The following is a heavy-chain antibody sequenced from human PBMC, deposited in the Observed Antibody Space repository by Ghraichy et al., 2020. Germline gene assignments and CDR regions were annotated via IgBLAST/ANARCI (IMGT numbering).Heavy chain of an antibody. CDR2: IYTSGST. CDR3: ASFGVYEKDAFDI. Sequence: SETLTLTCTVSGGSISSYYWSWIRQPAGKGLEWIGRIYTSGSTNYNPSLKSRVTMSVDTSKNQFSLKLSSVTAADTAVYYCASFGVYEKDAFDIWGQGTMVTVSS. V-gene: IGHV4-4*07. CDR1: GGSISSYY. D-gene: IGHD3-16*01. J-gene: IGHJ3*02.